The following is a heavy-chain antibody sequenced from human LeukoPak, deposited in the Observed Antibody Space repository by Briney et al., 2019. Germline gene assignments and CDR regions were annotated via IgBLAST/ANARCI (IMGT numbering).Heavy chain of an antibody. V-gene: IGHV1-18*01. D-gene: IGHD2-15*01. CDR2: IGPYNGAT. CDR1: GYTFTTYG. J-gene: IGHJ6*02. Sequence: GASVKVSCKASGYTFTTYGITWVRQAPGQGLEWVGWIGPYNGATSYARHLQGRVTLTADTSTSTAYMDLTSLESGDTAVYYCARKNLFCGDVSGGVRCHSGGAYGMDVWGQGTTVTVSS. CDR3: ARKNLFCGDVSGGVRCHSGGAYGMDV.